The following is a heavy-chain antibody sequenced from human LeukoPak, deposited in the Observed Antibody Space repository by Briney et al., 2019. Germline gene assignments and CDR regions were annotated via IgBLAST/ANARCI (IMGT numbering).Heavy chain of an antibody. V-gene: IGHV1-2*02. J-gene: IGHJ6*02. CDR3: ARDSAVAGSNYYYYGMDV. CDR2: INPNSGGT. Sequence: ASVKVSCKASGYTFTGYYMHWVRQAPGQGLEWMGWINPNSGGTNYAQKFQGRVTMTRDTSISTAYMELSRLRSDDTAVYYCARDSAVAGSNYYYYGMDVWGQGTTVTVSS. D-gene: IGHD6-19*01. CDR1: GYTFTGYY.